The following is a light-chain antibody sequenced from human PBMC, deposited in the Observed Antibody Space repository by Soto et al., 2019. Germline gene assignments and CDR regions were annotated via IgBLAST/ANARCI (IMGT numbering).Light chain of an antibody. CDR3: CSYAGSSTYV. J-gene: IGLJ1*01. CDR2: EGS. Sequence: QSVLTQPASVSGSPGQSITISCTGTSNDVGSYDLVSWFQQHPGKAPKTMIYEGSKRPSGVSNRFSGSKSGNTASLTISGLQAEDEANYYCCSYAGSSTYVFGTGTKVTVL. CDR1: SNDVGSYDL. V-gene: IGLV2-23*01.